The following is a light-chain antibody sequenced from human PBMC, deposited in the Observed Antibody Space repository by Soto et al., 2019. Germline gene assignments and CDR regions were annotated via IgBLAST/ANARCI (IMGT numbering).Light chain of an antibody. CDR1: QSIRTY. CDR3: QKYDSAPWT. V-gene: IGKV1-39*01. Sequence: DIQMTQSPSSLSASVGDRVTITCRASQSIRTYLSWYQKKPGQAPKLLIYAASTLQSGVPSRFSGSASGTDFTLTISSLQPEDFATYYCQKYDSAPWTFGQGTKVEIK. CDR2: AAS. J-gene: IGKJ1*01.